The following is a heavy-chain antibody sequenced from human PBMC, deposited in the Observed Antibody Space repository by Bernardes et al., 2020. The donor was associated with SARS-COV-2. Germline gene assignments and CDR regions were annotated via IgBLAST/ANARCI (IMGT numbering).Heavy chain of an antibody. CDR2: FDPEDGET. CDR1: GYTLTELS. D-gene: IGHD6-13*01. J-gene: IGHJ6*02. Sequence: ASVKVSCKVSGYTLTELSMHWVRQAPGKGLEWMGGFDPEDGETIYAQKFQGRVTMTEDTSTDTAYMELSSLRSEDTAVYYCATAVAIAAAETRGYYYYYGMDVWGQGTTVTVSS. V-gene: IGHV1-24*01. CDR3: ATAVAIAAAETRGYYYYYGMDV.